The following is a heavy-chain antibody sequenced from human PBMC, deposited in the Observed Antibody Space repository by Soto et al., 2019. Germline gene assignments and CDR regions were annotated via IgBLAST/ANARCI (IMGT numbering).Heavy chain of an antibody. V-gene: IGHV1-3*01. CDR3: ARTQHDYGDYVA. D-gene: IGHD4-17*01. CDR1: GYTFTSYA. Sequence: QVQLVQSGAEVKKPGASVKVSCKASGYTFTSYAMHWVRQAPGQRLEWMGWINAGNGNTKYSQKFQGRVTITRDTSASTAYLELSSLRSEDTAVYYCARTQHDYGDYVAWGQGTLVTVSS. CDR2: INAGNGNT. J-gene: IGHJ5*02.